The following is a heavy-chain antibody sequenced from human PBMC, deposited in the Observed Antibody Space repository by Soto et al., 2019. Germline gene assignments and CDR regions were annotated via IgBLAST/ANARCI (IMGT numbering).Heavy chain of an antibody. CDR1: GFTFSSYS. D-gene: IGHD2-2*01. Sequence: EVQLVESGGGLVQPGGSLRLSCAASGFTFSSYSMNWVRQAPGKGLEWVSYISSSSSTIYYADSVKGRFTISRDNAKNSLYRQINSLRAEDTAVYYCPTDGIGSSTDYWGQGTLVTVSS. J-gene: IGHJ4*02. CDR2: ISSSSSTI. V-gene: IGHV3-48*01. CDR3: PTDGIGSSTDY.